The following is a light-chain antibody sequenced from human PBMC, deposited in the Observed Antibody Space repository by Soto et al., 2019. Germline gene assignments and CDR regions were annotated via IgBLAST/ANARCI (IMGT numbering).Light chain of an antibody. CDR2: DAS. Sequence: QITHSPSTLSASVLYRVTITSRASQSISSWLAWYQQKPGKAPKLLIYDASSLESGVPQRFSGSGSGTEFTLTISSLQTDDFSTYYCQQYHSYWTFGQGTKVDIK. CDR3: QQYHSYWT. CDR1: QSISSW. J-gene: IGKJ1*01. V-gene: IGKV1-5*01.